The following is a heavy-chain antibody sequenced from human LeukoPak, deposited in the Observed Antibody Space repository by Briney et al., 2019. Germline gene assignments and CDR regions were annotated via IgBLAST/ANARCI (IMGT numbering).Heavy chain of an antibody. J-gene: IGHJ4*02. CDR3: ARDLNY. V-gene: IGHV3-53*01. CDR2: IDTGVNT. CDR1: GFIVINNY. Sequence: TGGSLRLSCAASGFIVINNYMSWVRQAPGKGLEWVSIIDTGVNTYYADSVKGRFTISRGNSKNTLYLQMNNLRAEDTAMYYCARDLNYGGQGTLVTVSS.